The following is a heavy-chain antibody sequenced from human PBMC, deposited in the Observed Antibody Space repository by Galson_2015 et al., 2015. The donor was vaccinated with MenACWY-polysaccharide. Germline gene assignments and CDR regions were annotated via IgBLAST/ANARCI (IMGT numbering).Heavy chain of an antibody. J-gene: IGHJ5*02. V-gene: IGHV4-31*03. CDR1: GGSISSGGYY. D-gene: IGHD2-2*01. Sequence: TLSLTCTVSGGSISSGGYYWSWIRQHPGKGLKWIGYIYYSGSTYYNPSLKSRVTISVDTSKNQFSLKLSSVTAADTAVYYCARKSTVCRPRNWFDPWGQGTLVTVSS. CDR3: ARKSTVCRPRNWFDP. CDR2: IYYSGST.